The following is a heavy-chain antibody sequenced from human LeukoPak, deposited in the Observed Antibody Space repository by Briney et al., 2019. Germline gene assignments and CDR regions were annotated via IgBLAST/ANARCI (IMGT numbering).Heavy chain of an antibody. D-gene: IGHD6-13*01. CDR1: GFTFSTYG. CDR2: IWYDGSKK. J-gene: IGHJ4*02. V-gene: IGHV3-33*01. CDR3: ARGSHESAAALDY. Sequence: GGSLRLSCAASGFTFSTYGMHWVRQAPAKGLEWVAVIWYDGSKKYYADSVKGRFTISRDNSKNTMYLQMDSLRADDTAVYYCARGSHESAAALDYWGQGTLVSVSS.